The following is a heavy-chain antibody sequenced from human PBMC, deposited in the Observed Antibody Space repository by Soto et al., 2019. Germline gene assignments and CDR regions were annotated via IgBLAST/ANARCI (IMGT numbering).Heavy chain of an antibody. CDR2: IIAISDTT. V-gene: IGHV1-69*01. Sequence: QVQLVQSGAEVKKPGSSVKVSCKASGGTFSSYAISWVRQAPGQGLEWMGGIIAISDTTNYAQKFQGRVKITADESTSPAYRLLSSLRSEDTAVYYCARSQGSSTSLEIYYYYYYGMDVWGQGTTVTGSS. CDR3: ARSQGSSTSLEIYYYYYYGMDV. J-gene: IGHJ6*02. CDR1: GGTFSSYA. D-gene: IGHD2-2*01.